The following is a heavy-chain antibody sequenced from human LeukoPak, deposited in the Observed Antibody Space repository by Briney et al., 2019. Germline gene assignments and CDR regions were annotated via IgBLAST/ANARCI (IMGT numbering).Heavy chain of an antibody. Sequence: SETLSLTCTVSGGSISSYYWSWLRQPPGKGLEWIGYIYYSGSTNYNPSLKSRVTISVDTSKNQFSLKLSSVAAADTAVYYCARSYPPYYYYYYMDVWGKGTTVTVSS. CDR1: GGSISSYY. V-gene: IGHV4-59*08. CDR2: IYYSGST. CDR3: ARSYPPYYYYYYMDV. J-gene: IGHJ6*03.